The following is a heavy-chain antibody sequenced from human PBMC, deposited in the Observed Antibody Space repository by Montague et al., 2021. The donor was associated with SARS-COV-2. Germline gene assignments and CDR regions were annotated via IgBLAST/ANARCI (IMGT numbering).Heavy chain of an antibody. V-gene: IGHV3-48*03. CDR2: ISTSAYTT. J-gene: IGHJ3*02. D-gene: IGHD3-16*02. CDR1: GFTFSNYD. CDR3: TRDYRSIGGDGLDI. Sequence: SLRLSCAASGFTFSNYDMNWVRQAPGKGPEWISYISTSAYTTSSAGSVKGRFTISSDNGKNSLYLQMNSLRVEDTAVYYCTRDYRSIGGDGLDIWGQGTKVTVSS.